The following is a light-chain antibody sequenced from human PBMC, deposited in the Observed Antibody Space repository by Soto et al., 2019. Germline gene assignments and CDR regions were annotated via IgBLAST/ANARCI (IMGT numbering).Light chain of an antibody. J-gene: IGKJ2*01. Sequence: EIVLTQSPGTLSLSPGERATLSCRASQSVRSNYLAWYQQKPGQAPRLLIYGVSSRATGIPDRFSGSESGTDFPLTISRLEPEDFAVYYCQQYGSAPDTFGQGTKLEIK. CDR3: QQYGSAPDT. CDR1: QSVRSNY. CDR2: GVS. V-gene: IGKV3-20*01.